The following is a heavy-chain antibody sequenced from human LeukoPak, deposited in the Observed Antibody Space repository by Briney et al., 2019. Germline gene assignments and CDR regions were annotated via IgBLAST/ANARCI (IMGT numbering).Heavy chain of an antibody. D-gene: IGHD6-13*01. CDR2: ISYYGSNK. CDR1: GFPHCRYD. J-gene: IGHJ4*02. CDR3: AKDSQFGDIAAAGLEIDY. V-gene: IGHV3-30-3*01. Sequence: GGSLRLSCAVSGFPHCRYDIHWVRHAPGKGREGVADISYYGSNKYYAESVKGRFTISRDNSKNTLYLQMNSLRAEDTAVDYCAKDSQFGDIAAAGLEIDYWGQGTLVTVSS.